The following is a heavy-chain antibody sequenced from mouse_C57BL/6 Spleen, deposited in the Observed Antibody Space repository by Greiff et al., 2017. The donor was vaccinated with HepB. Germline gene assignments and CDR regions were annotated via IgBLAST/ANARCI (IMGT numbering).Heavy chain of an antibody. J-gene: IGHJ1*03. Sequence: VQLQQSGPELVKPGASVKISCKASGYAFSSSWMNWVKQRPGKGLEWIGRIYPGDGDTNYNGKFKGKATLTADKSSSTAYMQLSSLTSEDSAVYFCARGPYYGSSYDWYFDVWGTGTTVTVSS. D-gene: IGHD1-1*01. CDR2: IYPGDGDT. V-gene: IGHV1-82*01. CDR3: ARGPYYGSSYDWYFDV. CDR1: GYAFSSSW.